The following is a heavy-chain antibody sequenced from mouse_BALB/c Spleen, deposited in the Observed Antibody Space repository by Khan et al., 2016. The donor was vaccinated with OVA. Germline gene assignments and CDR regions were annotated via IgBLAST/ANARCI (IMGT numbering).Heavy chain of an antibody. V-gene: IGHV2-6-5*01. CDR1: GFSLTDYA. CDR3: AKDPPYYGMDY. CDR2: IWGGGSK. Sequence: VQLKESGPGLVAPSQSLSITCTVSGFSLTDYAVSWIRQPPGKGLEWLGVIWGGGSKYYNSVLKSRLSISKDNSKSQVFLKMNSLQTDDTAMYYCAKDPPYYGMDYWGQGTSVTVSS. J-gene: IGHJ4*01.